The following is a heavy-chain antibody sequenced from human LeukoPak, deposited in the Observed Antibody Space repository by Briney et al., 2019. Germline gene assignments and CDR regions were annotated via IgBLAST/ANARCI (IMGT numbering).Heavy chain of an antibody. CDR1: GFTVSSNY. J-gene: IGHJ4*02. CDR2: IYSGDRT. CDR3: AKKRVAVAGTHYFDH. V-gene: IGHV3-53*01. Sequence: GGSLRLSCAASGFTVSSNYMSWVRQAPGKGLEWVSLIYSGDRTYYADSVKGRFTISRDNSKNMLYLEMNSLRAEDTAVYYCAKKRVAVAGTHYFDHWGQGTPVTVSS. D-gene: IGHD6-19*01.